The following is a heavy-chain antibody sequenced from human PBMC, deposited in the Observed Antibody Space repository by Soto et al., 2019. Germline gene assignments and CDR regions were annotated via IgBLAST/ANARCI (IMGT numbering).Heavy chain of an antibody. V-gene: IGHV4-30-4*08. Sequence: QVQLQESGPGLVRPSQTLSLTCTVSGFSISSGGDYYWSWVRQPPGKCLESIGYIYYTRTTYYSPSLQSRVTIAVDPPNDQFSLKLTSVTAADTATYYCARGSSQDSNGYYPWAFDIWGQGTMVTVSS. CDR1: GFSISSGGDYY. CDR2: IYYTRTT. D-gene: IGHD3-22*01. CDR3: ARGSSQDSNGYYPWAFDI. J-gene: IGHJ3*02.